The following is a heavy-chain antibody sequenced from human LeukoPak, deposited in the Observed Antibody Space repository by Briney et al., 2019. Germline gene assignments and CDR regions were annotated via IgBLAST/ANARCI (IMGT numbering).Heavy chain of an antibody. J-gene: IGHJ4*02. CDR1: GFTFSSYR. D-gene: IGHD3-10*01. CDR2: ISSSSSYI. Sequence: GGSLRLSCAASGFTFSSYRMNWVRQAPGKGLEWVSSISSSSSYIYYADSVKGRFTISRDNAKNSLYLQMNSLRADDTAVYYCARESLLWFGELAHTRVYYFDYWGQGTLVTVSS. CDR3: ARESLLWFGELAHTRVYYFDY. V-gene: IGHV3-21*04.